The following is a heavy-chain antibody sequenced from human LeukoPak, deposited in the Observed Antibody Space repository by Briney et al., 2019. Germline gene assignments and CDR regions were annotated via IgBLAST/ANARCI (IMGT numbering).Heavy chain of an antibody. Sequence: SQTLSLTCTVSGGSISRGSYYWSWIRQPAGKGLEWIGRIYTSGSTNYNPSLKSRVTMSVDTSKNQFSLKLSSVTAADTAVYYCASMYAGGYSYGYEFDYWGQGTLVTVSS. J-gene: IGHJ4*02. CDR1: GGSISRGSYY. CDR2: IYTSGST. CDR3: ASMYAGGYSYGYEFDY. V-gene: IGHV4-61*02. D-gene: IGHD5-18*01.